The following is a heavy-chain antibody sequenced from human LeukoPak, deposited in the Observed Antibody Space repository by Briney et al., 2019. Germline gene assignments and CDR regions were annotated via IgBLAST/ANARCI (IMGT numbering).Heavy chain of an antibody. V-gene: IGHV3-11*06. Sequence: GGSLRLSCAASGFTFTDYYMSWVRQAPRKGLQWISLISPSTSYTNYADALKGRFTISRDNAKNSLYLQMNSLRDEDTAVYYCARSSSIAAPYYFDYWGQGTLVTVSS. J-gene: IGHJ4*02. CDR1: GFTFTDYY. D-gene: IGHD6-13*01. CDR2: ISPSTSYT. CDR3: ARSSSIAAPYYFDY.